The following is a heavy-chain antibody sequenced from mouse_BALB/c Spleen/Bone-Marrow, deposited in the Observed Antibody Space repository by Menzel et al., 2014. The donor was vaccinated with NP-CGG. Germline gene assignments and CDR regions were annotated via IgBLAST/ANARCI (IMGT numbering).Heavy chain of an antibody. Sequence: QVQLQQSGAELVRPGPSVKISCKASGYVFSSYWMNWVKQRPGQGLEWIGQIYPGDGDTNYNGMFKGEATLTADKSSSTAYMQLSSLTSEDSAVYFCARKYRDYWGQGTTLTVSS. J-gene: IGHJ2*01. D-gene: IGHD2-14*01. V-gene: IGHV1-80*01. CDR1: GYVFSSYW. CDR3: ARKYRDY. CDR2: IYPGDGDT.